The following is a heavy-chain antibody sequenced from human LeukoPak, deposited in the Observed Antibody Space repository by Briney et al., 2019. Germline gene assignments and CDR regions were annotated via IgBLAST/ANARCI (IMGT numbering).Heavy chain of an antibody. D-gene: IGHD4-17*01. Sequence: GGSLRLSCAASGFTFSSYGMHWVRQAPGKGLEWVAFIRYDGSNKYYADSVKGRFTISRDNSKNTLYLQMNSLRAEDTAVYYCAKGRYGDQNWFDPWGQGTLVTVSS. CDR2: IRYDGSNK. CDR1: GFTFSSYG. J-gene: IGHJ5*02. CDR3: AKGRYGDQNWFDP. V-gene: IGHV3-30*02.